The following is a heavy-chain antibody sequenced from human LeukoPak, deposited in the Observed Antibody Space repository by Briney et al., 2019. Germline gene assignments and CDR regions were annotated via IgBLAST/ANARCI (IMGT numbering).Heavy chain of an antibody. V-gene: IGHV1-3*01. D-gene: IGHD4-17*01. Sequence: ASVKVSCKAAGYIFTDYAIQWVRQAPGQGLEWMGWINAGNGKTKYSQKFQGRVTITRDTSASTAYMELSGLRSDDTAVYYCARARWTSTVTTYYLDFWGQGTLVTVSS. J-gene: IGHJ4*02. CDR2: INAGNGKT. CDR1: GYIFTDYA. CDR3: ARARWTSTVTTYYLDF.